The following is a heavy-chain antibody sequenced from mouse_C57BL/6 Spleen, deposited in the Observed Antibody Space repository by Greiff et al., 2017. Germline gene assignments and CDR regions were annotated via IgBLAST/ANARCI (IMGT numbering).Heavy chain of an antibody. CDR1: GYTFTSYW. CDR3: ARGGNYPDY. Sequence: QVQLKQPGAELVKPGASVKLSCKASGYTFTSYWMQWVKQRPGQGLEWIGEIDPSDSYTNYNQKFKGKATLTVDTSSSTAYMQLSSLTSEDSAVYYCARGGNYPDYWGQGTTLTVSS. V-gene: IGHV1-50*01. D-gene: IGHD2-1*01. J-gene: IGHJ2*01. CDR2: IDPSDSYT.